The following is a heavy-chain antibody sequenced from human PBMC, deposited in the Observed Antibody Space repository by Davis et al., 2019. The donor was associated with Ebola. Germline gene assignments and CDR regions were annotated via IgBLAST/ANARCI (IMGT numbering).Heavy chain of an antibody. V-gene: IGHV1-24*01. CDR3: AVDILTAVDY. Sequence: SVTVSCMVSVYTLTELSMHWVRQAPGKGLEWVGGFDPEDGETIYAQKFQGRVTMTEDTSTDTAYMELSSLRSEDTAVYYCAVDILTAVDYWGQGTLVTVSS. D-gene: IGHD3-9*01. J-gene: IGHJ4*02. CDR1: VYTLTELS. CDR2: FDPEDGET.